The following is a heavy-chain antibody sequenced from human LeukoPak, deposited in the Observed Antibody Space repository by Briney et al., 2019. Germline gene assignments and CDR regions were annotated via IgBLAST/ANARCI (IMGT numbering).Heavy chain of an antibody. J-gene: IGHJ5*02. CDR1: GFTFSSYW. CDR2: INSDGSST. CDR3: ARGIGDYAFSPGDRFDP. V-gene: IGHV3-74*01. D-gene: IGHD4-17*01. Sequence: GGSLRLSCAASGFTFSSYWMHWVRQAPGKGLVWVSRINSDGSSTSYADSVKGRFTISRDNAKNTLYLQMNSLRAEDTAVYYCARGIGDYAFSPGDRFDPWGQGTLVTVSS.